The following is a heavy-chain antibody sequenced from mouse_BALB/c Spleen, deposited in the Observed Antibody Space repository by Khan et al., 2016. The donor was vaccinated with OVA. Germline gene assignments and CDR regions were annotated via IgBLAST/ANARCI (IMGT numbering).Heavy chain of an antibody. CDR3: AIRGLYGIVAY. V-gene: IGHV1-7*01. Sequence: VQLQQSGAELAKPGASVKMSCKASGYTFTTYWMHWVKQRPGQGLEWIGYIDPSTGYNEYNQKCKEKATLTTDKSSSTAYMQLSSLTSDDSAVYYCAIRGLYGIVAYWGQGTLVTVSA. J-gene: IGHJ3*01. CDR1: GYTFTTYW. CDR2: IDPSTGYN. D-gene: IGHD2-1*01.